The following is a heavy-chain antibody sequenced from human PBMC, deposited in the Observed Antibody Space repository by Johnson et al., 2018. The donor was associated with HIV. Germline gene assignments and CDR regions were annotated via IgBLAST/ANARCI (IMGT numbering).Heavy chain of an antibody. CDR2: IGTAGDT. J-gene: IGHJ3*02. V-gene: IGHV3-13*01. Sequence: VLLVESGGGLVQPGGSLRLSCAASGFIFSSYDMHWVRQATGKGLEWVSAIGTAGDTYYPGSVKGRFTISRENAKSSLYLQMNSLRAGDTAVYYCAREGPVPGGDAFDIWGQGTMVTVSS. CDR3: AREGPVPGGDAFDI. CDR1: GFIFSSYD. D-gene: IGHD3-16*01.